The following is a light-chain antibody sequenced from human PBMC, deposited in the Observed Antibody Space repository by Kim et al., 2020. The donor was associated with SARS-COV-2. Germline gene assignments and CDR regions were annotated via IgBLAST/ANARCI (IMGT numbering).Light chain of an antibody. V-gene: IGLV3-19*01. Sequence: VALGQTVSITCQGDSLRSYYATWYQQKPGHAPILVIYGKNNRPSGIPDRFSGSSSGNTASLTITGTQAGDEADYYCNSRDSNDNVVFGGGTKLTVL. CDR2: GKN. J-gene: IGLJ2*01. CDR3: NSRDSNDNVV. CDR1: SLRSYY.